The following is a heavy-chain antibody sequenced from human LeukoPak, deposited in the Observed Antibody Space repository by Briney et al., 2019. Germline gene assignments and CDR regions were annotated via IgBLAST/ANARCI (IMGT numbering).Heavy chain of an antibody. CDR2: ISSSSSYI. CDR3: AKDWQWLSTSALLRFDI. J-gene: IGHJ3*02. Sequence: PGGSLRLSCAASGFTFSSYSMNWVRQAPGKGLEWVSSISSSSSYIYYADSVKGRFTISRDNAKNSLYLQMNSLRAEDTAVYYCAKDWQWLSTSALLRFDIWGQGTMVTVSS. V-gene: IGHV3-21*01. CDR1: GFTFSSYS. D-gene: IGHD6-19*01.